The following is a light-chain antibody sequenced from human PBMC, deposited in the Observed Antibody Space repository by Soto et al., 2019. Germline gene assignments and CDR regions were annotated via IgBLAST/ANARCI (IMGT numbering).Light chain of an antibody. Sequence: QSVLTQPHSVSGSPGQSVTISCTGTSSDVGGYNYVSWYQHHPGKAPKLIIYDVSERPSGVHDRFSGSKSGNTGNAASLTISGLQSEDEADYYCCSYAGSYTHGFGSGTQLTV. V-gene: IGLV2-11*01. J-gene: IGLJ6*01. CDR1: SSDVGGYNY. CDR2: DVS. CDR3: CSYAGSYTHG.